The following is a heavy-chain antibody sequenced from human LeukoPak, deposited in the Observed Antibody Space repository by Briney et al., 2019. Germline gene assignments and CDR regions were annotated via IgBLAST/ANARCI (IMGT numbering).Heavy chain of an antibody. CDR1: GFNFNNYD. CDR2: ISIDGKKS. Sequence: GGSLRLSCAASGFNFNNYDMHWVRQVPGKGLEWVAVISIDGKKSYYADSVKGRFTISRDNSKSTLFLQMNSLRAEDTAVYFCAKAAGKENGYDFFFQHWGQGTLVTVSS. D-gene: IGHD3/OR15-3a*01. V-gene: IGHV3-30*18. CDR3: AKAAGKENGYDFFFQH. J-gene: IGHJ1*01.